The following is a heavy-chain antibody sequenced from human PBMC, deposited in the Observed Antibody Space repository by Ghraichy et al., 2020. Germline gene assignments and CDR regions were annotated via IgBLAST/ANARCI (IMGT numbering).Heavy chain of an antibody. Sequence: GGSLRLSCAASGFTLSSYWMHWVRQVPGKGLVWVSRINSDGSSISYADSVKGRFTISRDNAKNTLHLQMNSLRVEDTAVYYCVRAWGYWGQGTRVTVSS. CDR1: GFTLSSYW. V-gene: IGHV3-74*01. CDR3: VRAWGY. CDR2: INSDGSSI. D-gene: IGHD3-16*01. J-gene: IGHJ4*02.